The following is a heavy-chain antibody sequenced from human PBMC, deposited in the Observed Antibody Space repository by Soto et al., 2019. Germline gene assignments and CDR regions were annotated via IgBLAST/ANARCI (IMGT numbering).Heavy chain of an antibody. CDR1: GFTFSSYG. Sequence: PGGSLRLSCAASGFTFSSYGMHWVRQAPGKGLEWVAVIWYDGSNKYYADSVKGRFTISRDNSKNTLYLQMNSLRAEDTAVYYCARDYDILTGYPRYYFDYWGQGTLVTVSS. CDR2: IWYDGSNK. J-gene: IGHJ4*02. CDR3: ARDYDILTGYPRYYFDY. D-gene: IGHD3-9*01. V-gene: IGHV3-33*01.